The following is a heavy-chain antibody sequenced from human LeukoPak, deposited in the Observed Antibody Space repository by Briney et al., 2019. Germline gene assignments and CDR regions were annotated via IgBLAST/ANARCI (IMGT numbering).Heavy chain of an antibody. D-gene: IGHD3-22*01. CDR1: GGSISSGSYY. CDR2: IYTSGST. Sequence: SQTLSLTCTVSGGSISSGSYYWSWIRQPAGKGLEWIGRIYTSGSTNYNPSPKSRVTISVDTSKNQLSLKLSSVTAADTAVYCCAREMWGYDSSGYYYYFDYWGQGTLVTVSS. J-gene: IGHJ4*02. V-gene: IGHV4-61*02. CDR3: AREMWGYDSSGYYYYFDY.